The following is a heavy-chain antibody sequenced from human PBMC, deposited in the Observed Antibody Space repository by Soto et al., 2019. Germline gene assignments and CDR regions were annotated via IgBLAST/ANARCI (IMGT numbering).Heavy chain of an antibody. CDR2: INPYNGNT. D-gene: IGHD1-26*01. J-gene: IGHJ4*02. Sequence: QVQLVQSGPEVKRPGASVKVSCKASGYTFTSYGISWVRQAPGQGLAWMGWINPYNGNTNYALNLLDGVTMTTDSSTSTAYMELRSLRSDDTAIYYWAREGGSGSLREVDNWGQGTLVTVSS. V-gene: IGHV1-18*01. CDR1: GYTFTSYG. CDR3: AREGGSGSLREVDN.